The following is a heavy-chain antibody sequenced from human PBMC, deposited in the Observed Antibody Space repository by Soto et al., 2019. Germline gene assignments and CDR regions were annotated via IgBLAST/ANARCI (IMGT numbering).Heavy chain of an antibody. D-gene: IGHD3-22*01. V-gene: IGHV1-69*13. J-gene: IGHJ4*02. CDR2: IIPIFGTA. CDR3: ASSPALGVYDSSGYYFPPMFDY. CDR1: GGTFSSYA. Sequence: SVKVSCKASGGTFSSYAISWVRQAPGQGLEWMGGIIPIFGTANYAQKFQGRVTITADESTSTAYMELSSLRSEDTAVCYCASSPALGVYDSSGYYFPPMFDYWGQGTLVTVSS.